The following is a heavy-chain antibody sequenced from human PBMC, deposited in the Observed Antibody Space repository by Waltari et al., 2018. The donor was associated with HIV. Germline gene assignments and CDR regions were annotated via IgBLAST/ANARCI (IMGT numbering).Heavy chain of an antibody. J-gene: IGHJ4*02. CDR2: ISGGGHAP. D-gene: IGHD1-1*01. CDR1: GVPFCTIF. Sequence: GQLLEAGGVFGQAVGSLRLACAGSGVPFCTIFMSWVRQAPGKGLEWVSGISGGGHAPFYADSVKGRFTISRDNSKNTLYLQMHSLRAEDTAVYYCARLDFWLKYNFDYWGQGTLVTVSS. V-gene: IGHV3-23*01. CDR3: ARLDFWLKYNFDY.